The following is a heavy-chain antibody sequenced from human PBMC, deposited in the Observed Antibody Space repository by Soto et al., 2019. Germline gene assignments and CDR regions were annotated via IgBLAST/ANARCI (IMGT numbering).Heavy chain of an antibody. Sequence: PGGSLGLSCAASGFTLSSYAMSWVRQAPGKGLEWVSVISGSGGSIEYADSVKGRFTISRDNSKNTLYLQLNSLRAEDTAVYYCARGLGRSSWYGTCAYWGQGTLVTVSS. V-gene: IGHV3-23*01. CDR1: GFTLSSYA. J-gene: IGHJ4*02. CDR3: ARGLGRSSWYGTCAY. D-gene: IGHD6-13*01. CDR2: ISGSGGSI.